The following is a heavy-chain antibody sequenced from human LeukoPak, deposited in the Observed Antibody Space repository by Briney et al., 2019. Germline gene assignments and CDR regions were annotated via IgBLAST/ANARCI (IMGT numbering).Heavy chain of an antibody. CDR1: GYDFTKYA. J-gene: IGHJ6*03. CDR3: ARTITQASYRAPYYYYYMDV. D-gene: IGHD1-26*01. V-gene: IGHV1-3*03. CDR2: IDAGNGRT. Sequence: GASVKVSCKASGYDFTKYAVQWVRQAPGQRLEWMGWIDAGNGRTKYSQDFQGRVTITRDTSASIAYMELSSLRSDDMAVYYCARTITQASYRAPYYYYYMDVWGKGTTVTVSS.